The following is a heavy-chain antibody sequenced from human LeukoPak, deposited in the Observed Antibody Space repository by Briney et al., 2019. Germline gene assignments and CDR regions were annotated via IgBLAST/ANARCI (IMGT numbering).Heavy chain of an antibody. D-gene: IGHD3-22*01. CDR3: AREGRYAYYYDSSGYPSASGL. V-gene: IGHV4-34*01. CDR1: GGSFSDYY. CDR2: INHSGGT. J-gene: IGHJ3*01. Sequence: SETLSLTCAVYGGSFSDYYWSWIRQPPGKGLEWIGEINHSGGTNYNPSLKSRVSISVDTSKNQFSLKLSSVTAADTAVYYCAREGRYAYYYDSSGYPSASGLWGQGTMVTVSS.